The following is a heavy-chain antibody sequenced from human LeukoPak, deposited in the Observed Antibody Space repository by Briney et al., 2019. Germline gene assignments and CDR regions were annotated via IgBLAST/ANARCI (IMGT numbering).Heavy chain of an antibody. CDR2: INPNSGGT. CDR3: ARCVYSSSFPDY. Sequence: ASVKVSCKASGYTFTGYYMHWVRQAPGQGLEWMGWINPNSGGTNYAQKFQGRVTMTRDTSISTAYMELSRLRSDDTAVYYCARCVYSSSFPDYWGQGTLVTVSS. D-gene: IGHD6-6*01. J-gene: IGHJ4*02. V-gene: IGHV1-2*02. CDR1: GYTFTGYY.